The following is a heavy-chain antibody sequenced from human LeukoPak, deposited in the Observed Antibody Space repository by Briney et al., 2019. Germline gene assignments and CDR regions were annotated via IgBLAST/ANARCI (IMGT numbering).Heavy chain of an antibody. V-gene: IGHV3-33*01. CDR3: ASGTYYGSGSWGY. J-gene: IGHJ4*02. Sequence: GTSLRLSCAASGFSFSSHDMHWVRQAPGEGLEWVSVVWSDGSNKYYADSVKGRFTISRDNSRNTVYLQMNSLRDEDTAVYYCASGTYYGSGSWGYWGQGTLVTVSS. CDR2: VWSDGSNK. D-gene: IGHD3-10*01. CDR1: GFSFSSHD.